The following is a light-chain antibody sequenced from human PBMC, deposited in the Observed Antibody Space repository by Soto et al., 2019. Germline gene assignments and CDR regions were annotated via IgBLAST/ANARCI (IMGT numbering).Light chain of an antibody. CDR2: KVF. J-gene: IGKJ2*01. Sequence: DVVMTQSPLSLPVTLGQSASISCTSIQSLVYADGNTYLNWLQQRPGQSPRRLIYKVFNRDSGVPDRFSGSASGSEFTLTISRVEAEDIGVYYCMQTAHWPYTFGRGTKVDIK. CDR3: MQTAHWPYT. CDR1: QSLVYADGNTY. V-gene: IGKV2-30*01.